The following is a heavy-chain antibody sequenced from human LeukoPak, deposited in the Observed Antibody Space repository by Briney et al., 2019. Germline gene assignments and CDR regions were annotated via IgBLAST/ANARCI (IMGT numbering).Heavy chain of an antibody. V-gene: IGHV1-18*01. J-gene: IGHJ6*02. CDR3: ARFREYQLLSYYYYGLDV. Sequence: ASVKVSCKASGYTFTSYGISWVRQAPGQVLEWMGWISAYNGNTNYAQKLQGRVTMTTDTSTSTAYMELRSLRSDDTAAYYCARFREYQLLSYYYYGLDVWGQGTTVTVSS. CDR2: ISAYNGNT. D-gene: IGHD2-2*01. CDR1: GYTFTSYG.